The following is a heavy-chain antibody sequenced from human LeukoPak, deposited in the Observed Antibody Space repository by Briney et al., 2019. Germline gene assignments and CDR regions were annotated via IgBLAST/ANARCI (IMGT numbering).Heavy chain of an antibody. CDR3: AREGRQQLVHFDY. J-gene: IGHJ4*02. CDR1: GGFISSYY. V-gene: IGHV4-4*07. CDR2: IYHSGST. D-gene: IGHD6-13*01. Sequence: PSETLSLTCTVSGGFISSYYWSWIRQPAGKGLEWIGSIYHSGSTYYNPSLKSRVTISVDTSKNQFSLKLSSVTAADTAVYYCAREGRQQLVHFDYWGQGTLVTVSS.